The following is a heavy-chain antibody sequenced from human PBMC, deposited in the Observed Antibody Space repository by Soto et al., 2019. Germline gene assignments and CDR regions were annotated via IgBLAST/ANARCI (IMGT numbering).Heavy chain of an antibody. CDR1: GFTFSSYS. CDR2: ISSSSSYI. J-gene: IGHJ6*02. Sequence: GGSLRLSCAASGFTFSSYSMNWVRQAPGKGLEWVSSISSSSSYIYYADSVKGRFTISRDNAKNSLYLQMNSLRAEDTAVYYCARGDHCSGGSCYAHVPTVGYGMDVWGQGTTVTVSS. D-gene: IGHD2-15*01. CDR3: ARGDHCSGGSCYAHVPTVGYGMDV. V-gene: IGHV3-21*01.